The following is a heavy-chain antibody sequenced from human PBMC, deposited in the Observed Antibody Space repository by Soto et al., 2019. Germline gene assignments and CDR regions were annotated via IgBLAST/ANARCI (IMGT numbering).Heavy chain of an antibody. CDR3: ARGGGGGLFEH. Sequence: VGSLRLSCATSGFPFSDYYMSWIRQAPGKGLEWLSHISPKSTYRNYADSVKGRFTISRDNTKSSLFLQMNSLGVEDTAVYYCARGGGGGLFEHWGQGVLVTVSS. J-gene: IGHJ4*02. V-gene: IGHV3-11*06. CDR1: GFPFSDYY. CDR2: ISPKSTYR. D-gene: IGHD2-21*01.